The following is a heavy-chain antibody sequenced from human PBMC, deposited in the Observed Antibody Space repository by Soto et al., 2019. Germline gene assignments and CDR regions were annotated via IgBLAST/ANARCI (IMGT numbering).Heavy chain of an antibody. J-gene: IGHJ4*02. Sequence: QTRSVTGRASGGEGSSNTVASYSIRQTPSRGLEWLGRTYYRSKWYNDYAVSVKSRITINPDTSKNQFSLQLNSVTPEDTAVYYCAREIAVAGSPFDYWGQGTLVTVSS. CDR1: GGEGSSNTVA. CDR2: TYYRSKWYN. D-gene: IGHD6-19*01. V-gene: IGHV6-1*01. CDR3: AREIAVAGSPFDY.